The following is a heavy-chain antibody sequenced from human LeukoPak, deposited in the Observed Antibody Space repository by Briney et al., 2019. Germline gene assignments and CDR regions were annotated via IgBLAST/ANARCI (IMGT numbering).Heavy chain of an antibody. D-gene: IGHD6-13*01. V-gene: IGHV1-3*01. Sequence: ASVKVSCKASGYTFTSYAMHWVRQAPGQRLEWMGWINAGNGNTKYSQKFQGRVTITRDTSASTAYMELSSLRSEDTAVYYCARDGPDTVGAAALDYWGQGTLVTVSS. CDR3: ARDGPDTVGAAALDY. J-gene: IGHJ4*02. CDR2: INAGNGNT. CDR1: GYTFTSYA.